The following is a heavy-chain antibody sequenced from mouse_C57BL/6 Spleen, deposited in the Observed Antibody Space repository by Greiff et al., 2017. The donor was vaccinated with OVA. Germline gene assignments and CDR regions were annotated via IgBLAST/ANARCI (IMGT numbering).Heavy chain of an antibody. V-gene: IGHV1-82*01. J-gene: IGHJ3*01. Sequence: VQLQQSGPELVKPGASVKISCKASGYAFSSSWMNWVKQRPGKGLEWIGRIYPGDGDTNYNGKFKGKATLTADKSSSTAYMQLSSLTSEDSAVYFCARGGITPAWIAYWGQETLVTVSA. CDR1: GYAFSSSW. D-gene: IGHD1-1*01. CDR2: IYPGDGDT. CDR3: ARGGITPAWIAY.